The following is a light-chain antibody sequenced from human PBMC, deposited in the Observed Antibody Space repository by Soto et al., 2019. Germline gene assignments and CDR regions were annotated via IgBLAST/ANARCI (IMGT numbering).Light chain of an antibody. J-gene: IGKJ1*01. CDR3: QQYYKWPQT. V-gene: IGKV3-20*01. Sequence: DIVLTQTPGTLSLSPGERATLSCRASQRVGSNYLAWYQQKPGQPPRLLIHGASSRASGIPDRFSGSGSGTEFTLTISSLHSEDFAVYHCQQYYKWPQTFGQGTKVDIK. CDR1: QRVGSNY. CDR2: GAS.